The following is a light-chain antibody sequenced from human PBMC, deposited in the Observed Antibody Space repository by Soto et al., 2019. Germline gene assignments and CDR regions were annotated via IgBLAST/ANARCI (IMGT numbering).Light chain of an antibody. V-gene: IGLV1-44*01. Sequence: QPVLTQPPSASGTPGQRVTISCSGSSSNIGGNTVNWYQQVPGTAPKLLIYSNDQRPSGVPDRFSGSKSGTSASLAISGLQSEDEADYYCAAWDDSLNAWVFGGGTKVTVL. CDR1: SSNIGGNT. CDR3: AAWDDSLNAWV. J-gene: IGLJ3*02. CDR2: SND.